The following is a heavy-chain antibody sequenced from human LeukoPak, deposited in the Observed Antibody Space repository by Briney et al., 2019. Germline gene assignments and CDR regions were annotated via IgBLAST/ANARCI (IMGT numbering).Heavy chain of an antibody. V-gene: IGHV3-23*01. CDR2: SSGNGGST. CDR1: GFTFSNYA. CDR3: ARDSHWNNGCFDY. Sequence: GGSLRLSRGASGFTFSNYAMSWVRQAPGKGLEWVSTSSGNGGSTYYGDSVKGRFTISRHNVKNTHHLQMSSLRAEGTAIYYCARDSHWNNGCFDYWGQGTLVTVSA. D-gene: IGHD1/OR15-1a*01. J-gene: IGHJ4*02.